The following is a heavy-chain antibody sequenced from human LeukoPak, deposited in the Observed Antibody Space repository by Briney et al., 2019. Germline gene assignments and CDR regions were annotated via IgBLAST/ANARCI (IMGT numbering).Heavy chain of an antibody. V-gene: IGHV4-59*01. D-gene: IGHD6-19*01. CDR1: GGSISSYY. CDR2: IYYSGTT. J-gene: IGHJ4*02. CDR3: ARGGGGEYSSGWYDY. Sequence: KPSETLSLTCTVSGGSISSYYWSWIRQPPGKGLEWIGYIYYSGTTNYNPSLKRRVTISVATSKNQFSLNLSSVTAADTAVYYCARGGGGEYSSGWYDYWGQGTLVTVSS.